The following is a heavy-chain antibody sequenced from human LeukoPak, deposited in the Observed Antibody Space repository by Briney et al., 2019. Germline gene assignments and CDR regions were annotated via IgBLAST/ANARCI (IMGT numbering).Heavy chain of an antibody. CDR2: ISGSGGNT. CDR3: AKSGGYNFHPIEY. Sequence: PGGSLRLSCAASGFSFSSYAMSWVRQAPGKGLEWVSAISGSGGNTYYADSVKGRFTISRDNSKYTLHVQMNSLRAEDTAVYYCAKSGGYNFHPIEYWGQGTLVTVSS. CDR1: GFSFSSYA. D-gene: IGHD5-24*01. J-gene: IGHJ4*02. V-gene: IGHV3-23*01.